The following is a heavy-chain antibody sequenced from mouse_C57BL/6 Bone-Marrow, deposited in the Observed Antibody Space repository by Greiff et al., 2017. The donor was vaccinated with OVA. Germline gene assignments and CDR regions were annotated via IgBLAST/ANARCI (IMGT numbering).Heavy chain of an antibody. CDR1: GYTFTSYW. CDR2: IDPSDSYT. CDR3: ARRDYDYDGYYFDY. Sequence: QVQLQQSGAELVMPGASVKLSCKASGYTFTSYWMHWVKQRPGQGLEWIGEIDPSDSYTNYNQKFKGKSTLTVDKSSSTAYMQLSSLTSEDSAVYYCARRDYDYDGYYFDYWGQGTTLTVSS. V-gene: IGHV1-69*01. J-gene: IGHJ2*01. D-gene: IGHD2-4*01.